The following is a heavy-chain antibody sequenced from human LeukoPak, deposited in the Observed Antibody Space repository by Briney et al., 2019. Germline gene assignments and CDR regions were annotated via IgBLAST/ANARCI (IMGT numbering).Heavy chain of an antibody. CDR2: ISSSSSYI. D-gene: IGHD6-19*01. J-gene: IGHJ4*02. CDR1: GFTFSSYS. CDR3: ARDPLIAVAGYFDY. Sequence: GGSLRLSCAASGFTFSSYSMNWVRQAPGKRLEWASSISSSSSYIYYADSVEGRFTISRDNAKNSLYLQMNSLRAEDTAVYYCARDPLIAVAGYFDYWGQGTLVTVSS. V-gene: IGHV3-21*01.